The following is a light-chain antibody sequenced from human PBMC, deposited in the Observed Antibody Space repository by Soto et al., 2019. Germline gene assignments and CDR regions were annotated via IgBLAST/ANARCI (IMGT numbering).Light chain of an antibody. Sequence: DIQMTQSPSTLSASVGDRVTITCRASQTISIYLAWYQQKPGRAPKVLICKTSTLESGVPSRFSGSGSGTEFTLTVSSLQPDDVATYYCQHYNGYPISFGGGTKVEIK. J-gene: IGKJ4*01. V-gene: IGKV1-5*03. CDR2: KTS. CDR3: QHYNGYPIS. CDR1: QTISIY.